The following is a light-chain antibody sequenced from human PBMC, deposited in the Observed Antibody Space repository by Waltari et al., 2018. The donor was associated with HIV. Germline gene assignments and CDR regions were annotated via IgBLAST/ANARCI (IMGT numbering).Light chain of an antibody. CDR1: QRVTSSY. CDR2: AAS. V-gene: IGKV3-20*01. J-gene: IGKJ4*01. Sequence: IVLTQSPGTLSLSPGERATLSCRASQRVTSSYLAWYQQKPGQAPRLLIYAASSRATGIPDRFSGSGSGTDFTLTISRLEPEDFAVYYCQQYDDSRALSFGGGTKVEI. CDR3: QQYDDSRALS.